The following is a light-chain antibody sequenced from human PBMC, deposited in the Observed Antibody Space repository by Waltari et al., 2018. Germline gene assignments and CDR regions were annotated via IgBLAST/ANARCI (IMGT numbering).Light chain of an antibody. CDR2: AAS. CDR3: QQANSFPLA. V-gene: IGKV1-12*01. J-gene: IGKJ3*01. Sequence: DIQLTQSPSSVSASVGDRVNITCRASQGINNWLAWYQQKPGKAPELLIYAASSLQSGVPSRFSGSGSGTDFTLTINSLQPEDFATYYCQQANSFPLAFGPGTKVDIK. CDR1: QGINNW.